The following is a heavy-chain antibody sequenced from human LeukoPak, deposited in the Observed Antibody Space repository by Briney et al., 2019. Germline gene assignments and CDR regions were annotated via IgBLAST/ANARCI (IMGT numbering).Heavy chain of an antibody. Sequence: GGSLRLSCAASGLTISSYSMNWVRQAPGKGLQWVSYISSSSSTIYYADSVKGRFTISRDNAKNSLYLQMNSLRAEDTAVYYCARGPADYNKLKPGGRDGYKYKSERTPFDYWGQGTLVTVSS. CDR2: ISSSSSTI. CDR1: GLTISSYS. CDR3: ARGPADYNKLKPGGRDGYKYKSERTPFDY. D-gene: IGHD5-24*01. V-gene: IGHV3-48*01. J-gene: IGHJ4*02.